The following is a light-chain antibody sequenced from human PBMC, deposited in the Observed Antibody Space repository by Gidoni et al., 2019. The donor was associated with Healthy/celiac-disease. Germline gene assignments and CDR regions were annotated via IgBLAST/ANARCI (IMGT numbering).Light chain of an antibody. CDR2: WAS. V-gene: IGKV4-1*01. CDR3: QQYYSPLIT. J-gene: IGKJ5*01. Sequence: DIVMTQSPDTLAVSLGERATINCKSSQSVLYSCSNKNYLAWYQQKPGQPPKLLIYWASAREFGVPDRFSGSGSGRVFTLTISSLQAEDVAVYYCQQYYSPLITFGQGTRLEIK. CDR1: QSVLYSCSNKNY.